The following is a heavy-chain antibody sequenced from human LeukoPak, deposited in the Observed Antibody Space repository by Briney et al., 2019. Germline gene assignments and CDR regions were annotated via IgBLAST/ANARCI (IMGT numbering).Heavy chain of an antibody. CDR3: ARSKVVVPAATNDMYYFDY. CDR1: GGSISSGSYY. Sequence: PSETLSLTCTVSGGSISSGSYYWSWIRQPAGKGLEWIGRIYTSGSTNYNPSLKSRVTISVDTSKNQFPLKLSSVTAADTAVYYCARSKVVVPAATNDMYYFDYWGQGTLVTVSS. D-gene: IGHD2-2*01. V-gene: IGHV4-61*02. CDR2: IYTSGST. J-gene: IGHJ4*02.